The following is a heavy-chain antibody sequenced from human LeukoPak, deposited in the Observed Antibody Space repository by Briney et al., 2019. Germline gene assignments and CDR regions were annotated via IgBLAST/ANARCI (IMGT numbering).Heavy chain of an antibody. D-gene: IGHD4-17*01. CDR1: GFTFSTYG. CDR3: ARDNYGDYVELFDY. Sequence: PGGSLRLSCVASGFTFSTYGMNWVRQAPGEGLEWLSYTGTTSSTIYYADSVKGRFTISRDNAKNSLYLQMNSLRDEDTAVYFCARDNYGDYVELFDYWGQGTLVTVSS. J-gene: IGHJ4*02. CDR2: TGTTSSTI. V-gene: IGHV3-48*02.